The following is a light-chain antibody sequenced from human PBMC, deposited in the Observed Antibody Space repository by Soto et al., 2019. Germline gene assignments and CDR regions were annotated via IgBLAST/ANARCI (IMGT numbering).Light chain of an antibody. CDR3: QQRHMWPIT. CDR1: QSVSSRY. J-gene: IGKJ5*01. Sequence: EVVLTQSPGTLSLSPGERATLSCRASQSVSSRYLAWYQQKPGQAPRPLIYATSSRATDVPDRFSGSGSGTDFTLTISSLEPEDSAVYYCQQRHMWPITFGQGTRLEIK. V-gene: IGKV3D-20*02. CDR2: ATS.